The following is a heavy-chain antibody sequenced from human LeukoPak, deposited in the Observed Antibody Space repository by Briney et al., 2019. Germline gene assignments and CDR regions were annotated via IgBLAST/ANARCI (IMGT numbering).Heavy chain of an antibody. CDR2: INPSSGGT. CDR1: GYTFTGYY. J-gene: IGHJ4*02. V-gene: IGHV1-2*02. CDR3: ARDRSGYFHY. D-gene: IGHD3-3*01. Sequence: ASVKVSFKASGYTFTGYYMHWVRQAPGQGLEWMGWINPSSGGTNYAQKFQGRVTMTRDTSISTAYMELSRLRSDDTAVYYCARDRSGYFHYWGQGTLVTVSS.